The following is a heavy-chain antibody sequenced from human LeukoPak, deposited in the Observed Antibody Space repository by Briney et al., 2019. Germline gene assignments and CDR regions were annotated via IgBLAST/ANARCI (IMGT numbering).Heavy chain of an antibody. CDR3: AKGNWGERLDWYFDL. J-gene: IGHJ2*01. V-gene: IGHV3-48*03. D-gene: IGHD1-26*01. Sequence: GGSLRLSCAVSGFSSYEMNWVRQAPGKGLEWVSYISSSGRTIYYADSVKGRFTISRDSAKTTLYLQMNSLRAEDTAVYYCAKGNWGERLDWYFDLWGRGTLVTVSS. CDR2: ISSSGRTI. CDR1: GFSSYE.